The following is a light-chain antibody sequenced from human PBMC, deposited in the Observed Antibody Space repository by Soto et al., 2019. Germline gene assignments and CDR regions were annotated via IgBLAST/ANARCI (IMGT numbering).Light chain of an antibody. J-gene: IGKJ1*01. V-gene: IGKV1-12*01. CDR1: QAIDSW. CDR2: TGS. Sequence: DIHMTHSPSSVSASLGDIVTITCRASQAIDSWLAWYQQKPGEAPKLLIFTGSLLHSGVPPRFSGSGSGTDFTLTISSLQPEDFATYYCQQTLSFPPTFGQGTKVDIK. CDR3: QQTLSFPPT.